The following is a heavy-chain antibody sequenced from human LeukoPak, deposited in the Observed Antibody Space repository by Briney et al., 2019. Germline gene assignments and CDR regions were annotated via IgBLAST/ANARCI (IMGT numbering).Heavy chain of an antibody. D-gene: IGHD6-19*01. CDR2: IYYSGST. CDR1: GGSISSYY. Sequence: SETLSLTCTVSGGSISSYYWSWIRQPPGKGLEWIGYIYYSGSTNYNPSLKSRVTISVDTSKNQFSLNLSSVTAADTAMYYCARGSQWLVQDWGRGTLVTVSS. J-gene: IGHJ4*02. CDR3: ARGSQWLVQD. V-gene: IGHV4-59*12.